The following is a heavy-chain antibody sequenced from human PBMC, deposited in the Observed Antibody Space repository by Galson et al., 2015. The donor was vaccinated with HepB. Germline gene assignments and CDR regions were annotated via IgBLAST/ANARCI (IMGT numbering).Heavy chain of an antibody. J-gene: IGHJ5*02. Sequence: SLRLSCAASGFTFSSYGMHWVRQAPGKGLEWVAVIWYDGSNKYYADSVKGRFTISRDNSKNTLYLQMNSLRAEDTAVYYCARDPRPAGILIRYFDWFRNRNWFDPWGQGTLVTVSS. CDR2: IWYDGSNK. CDR1: GFTFSSYG. CDR3: ARDPRPAGILIRYFDWFRNRNWFDP. V-gene: IGHV3-33*01. D-gene: IGHD3-9*01.